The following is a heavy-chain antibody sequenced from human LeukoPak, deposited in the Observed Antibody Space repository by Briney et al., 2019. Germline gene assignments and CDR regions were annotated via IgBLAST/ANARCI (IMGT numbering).Heavy chain of an antibody. CDR3: ARSRGVVVTTFAEYFQY. V-gene: IGHV4-39*01. D-gene: IGHD2-21*02. CDR2: INYSGST. CDR1: GGSISSSTYY. J-gene: IGHJ1*01. Sequence: SETLSLTCTVSGGSISSSTYYWGWIRQPPGKGLEWIGSINYSGSTFQNPSLQSRVTISVDTSKNQFSLKLSSVTAADTAVYYCARSRGVVVTTFAEYFQYWGQGTLVTVPS.